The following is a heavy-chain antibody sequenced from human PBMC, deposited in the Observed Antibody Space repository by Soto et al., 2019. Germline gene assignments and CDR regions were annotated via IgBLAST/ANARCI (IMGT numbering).Heavy chain of an antibody. V-gene: IGHV1-69*06. CDR1: GGTFNNYV. CDR3: AGRCDSTTCLGHFDY. D-gene: IGHD2-2*01. J-gene: IGHJ4*02. Sequence: QVQLVQSGAEVKKPGSSVKVSCKASGGTFNNYVVNWVRQAPGQGLEWMGGILPIFATANYAQKFQGRVTITADKSMSTAYMELTSLRPEDTAVYYCAGRCDSTTCLGHFDYWGQGTLVTVAS. CDR2: ILPIFATA.